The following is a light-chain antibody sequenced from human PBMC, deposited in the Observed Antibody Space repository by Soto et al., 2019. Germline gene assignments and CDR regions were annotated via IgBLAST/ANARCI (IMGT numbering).Light chain of an antibody. CDR3: QQYNSYPLT. CDR1: QSISSY. Sequence: DIRLTQSPSSLSAFVGDRVTITCRASQSISSYLNWYQQKPGKAPKLLIYAASSLQSGVPSRFSGSGSGTDFTLTISSLQPDDFATYYCQQYNSYPLTFGQGTKVEIK. CDR2: AAS. V-gene: IGKV1-39*01. J-gene: IGKJ1*01.